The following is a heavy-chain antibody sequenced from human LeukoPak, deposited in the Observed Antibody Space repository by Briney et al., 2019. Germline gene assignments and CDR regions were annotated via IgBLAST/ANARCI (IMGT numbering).Heavy chain of an antibody. CDR2: IYFSGRT. J-gene: IGHJ4*02. V-gene: IGHV4-39*07. D-gene: IGHD3-10*01. CDR1: GGSISSSSYY. CDR3: ARDNPYGSGTDY. Sequence: SSETLSLTCNVSGGSISSSSYYWGWIRQPPGKGLEWIGSIYFSGRTYYNMSLKSRVTISIDTSKNQFSLKVNSVTAADTAVYYCARDNPYGSGTDYWGQGTLVTVSS.